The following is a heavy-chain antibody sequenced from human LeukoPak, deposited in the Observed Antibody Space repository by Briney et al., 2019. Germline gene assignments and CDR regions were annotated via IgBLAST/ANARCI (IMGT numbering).Heavy chain of an antibody. CDR1: GGSISSYY. J-gene: IGHJ4*02. D-gene: IGHD6-19*01. CDR2: IYYSGST. V-gene: IGHV4-59*08. CDR3: ARRAGYSSGWYEGRFYYFDY. Sequence: PSETLSLTCTVSGGSISSYYWSWIRQPPGKGLEWIGYIYYSGSTNYNPSLKSRVTISVDTSKNQFSLKLSSVTAADTAVYYCARRAGYSSGWYEGRFYYFDYWGRGTLVTVSS.